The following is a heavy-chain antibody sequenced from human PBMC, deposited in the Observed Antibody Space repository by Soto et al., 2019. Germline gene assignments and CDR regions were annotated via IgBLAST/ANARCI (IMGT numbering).Heavy chain of an antibody. D-gene: IGHD6-19*01. Sequence: GGSLRLSCAASGFTFSSYSMHWVRQAPGKGLEYVSAITSNGGSTYYANSVNGRFTISRDNSKNTLYLQMGSLRAEDMAMYYCARDLWARAVAGTPGDCWGQGTLVTVSS. J-gene: IGHJ4*02. CDR3: ARDLWARAVAGTPGDC. CDR2: ITSNGGST. CDR1: GFTFSSYS. V-gene: IGHV3-64*01.